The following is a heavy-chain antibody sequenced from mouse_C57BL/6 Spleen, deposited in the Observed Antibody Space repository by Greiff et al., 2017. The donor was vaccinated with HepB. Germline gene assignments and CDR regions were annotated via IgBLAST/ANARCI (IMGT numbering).Heavy chain of an antibody. CDR3: TRDRGYDNAMDY. V-gene: IGHV5-9-1*02. CDR2: ISSGGDYI. CDR1: GFTFSSYA. Sequence: EVKVEESGEGLVKPGGSLKLSCAASGFTFSSYAMSWVRQTPEKRLEWVAYISSGGDYIYYADTVKGRFTISRDNARNTLYLQMSSLKSEDTAMYYCTRDRGYDNAMDYWGQGTSVTVSS. D-gene: IGHD2-2*01. J-gene: IGHJ4*01.